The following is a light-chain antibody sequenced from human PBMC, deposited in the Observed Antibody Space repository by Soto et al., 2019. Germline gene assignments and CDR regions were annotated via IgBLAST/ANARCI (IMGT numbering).Light chain of an antibody. CDR1: QSIRSY. V-gene: IGKV1-39*01. CDR2: AAS. CDR3: QQCYSNPLT. Sequence: DIQMTDSPSSLPASIWNRFTVTCLANQSIRSYLNWFQQKPRNAPKLLIYAASNLQSGVPSRFSGSGSGTDFTLTISSLLPEDFATYYCQQCYSNPLTFGEGTKVDIK. J-gene: IGKJ4*01.